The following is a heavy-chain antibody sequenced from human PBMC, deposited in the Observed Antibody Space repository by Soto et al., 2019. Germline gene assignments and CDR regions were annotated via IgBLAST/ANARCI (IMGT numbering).Heavy chain of an antibody. J-gene: IGHJ5*02. CDR3: ARDAVFYYDSSKYYWFDL. Sequence: PGGSLRLSCAEPGFTFSSYGMHWFPQAPGKGLEWVAGIWYDGSNKYYADSVKGRFTISRDNSKNTLYMKMNSLRAEDTAVYYCARDAVFYYDSSKYYWFDLWGQGTLVTVSS. D-gene: IGHD3-22*01. CDR2: IWYDGSNK. CDR1: GFTFSSYG. V-gene: IGHV3-33*01.